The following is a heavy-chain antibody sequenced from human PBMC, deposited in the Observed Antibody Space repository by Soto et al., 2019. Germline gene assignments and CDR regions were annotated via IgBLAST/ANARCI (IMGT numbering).Heavy chain of an antibody. J-gene: IGHJ6*03. CDR2: ISTSGSST. V-gene: IGHV3-11*01. CDR3: ANLAKNYYHYMDV. Sequence: QVQLVASGGGLVKPGGSLRLSCADSGFSFSDYYMSWILQAPGKGLEWVSLISTSGSSTDYADSVKGRFTISRDNAKNSLSLQMNSLRAEDTAVYYCANLAKNYYHYMDVWGKGTTVTVSS. CDR1: GFSFSDYY. D-gene: IGHD1-26*01.